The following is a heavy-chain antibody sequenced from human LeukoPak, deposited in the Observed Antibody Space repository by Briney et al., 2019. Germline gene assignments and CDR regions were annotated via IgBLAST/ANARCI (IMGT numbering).Heavy chain of an antibody. CDR2: ISGSGDRT. J-gene: IGHJ4*02. V-gene: IGHV3-23*01. D-gene: IGHD2-2*01. Sequence: GGSLRLSCAASGFTFSSYVMSWVRQAPGKGLEWVSVISGSGDRTHYADSVKGRFTISRDNSKNTLYLQMNSLRAEDTAVYYCAKSIVVVAAALDCWGQGTLVTVSS. CDR1: GFTFSSYV. CDR3: AKSIVVVAAALDC.